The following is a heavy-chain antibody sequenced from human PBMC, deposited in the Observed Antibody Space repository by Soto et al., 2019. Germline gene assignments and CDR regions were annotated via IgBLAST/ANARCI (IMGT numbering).Heavy chain of an antibody. Sequence: EVQLLESGGGLIHPGGSLRLSCVASGFTLHNYPMSWVRQAPGKGREWVSGGSSGSNTYYPESVKGRFTTSRDNSKNTVYLQMNSVRVEDTAIYYCASHGERSFDYWGQGTLVTVSS. CDR2: GSSGSNT. V-gene: IGHV3-23*01. D-gene: IGHD3-10*01. CDR3: ASHGERSFDY. J-gene: IGHJ4*02. CDR1: GFTLHNYP.